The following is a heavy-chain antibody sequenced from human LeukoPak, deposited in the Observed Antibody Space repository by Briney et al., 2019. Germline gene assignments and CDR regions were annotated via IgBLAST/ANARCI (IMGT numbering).Heavy chain of an antibody. CDR2: VNLQGST. CDR1: GGSITQTNY. J-gene: IGHJ4*02. V-gene: IGHV4-4*02. CDR3: AREGGPYRPLDY. Sequence: SGTLSLTCGVSGGSITQTNYWTWDRQPPGKGLEWIGEVNLQGSTNYNPSLMGRVAISVDKSENHVSLQLTSVTAADTAVYYCAREGGPYRPLDYSGQGTLVTVSS.